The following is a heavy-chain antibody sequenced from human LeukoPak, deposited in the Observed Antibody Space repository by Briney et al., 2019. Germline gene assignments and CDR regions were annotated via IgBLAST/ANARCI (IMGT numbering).Heavy chain of an antibody. V-gene: IGHV4-39*07. CDR2: IYYSGSA. J-gene: IGHJ2*01. Sequence: SETLSLTCTVSGGSISSNNYYWGWIRQPPGKGLEWIGSIYYSGSAYYNPSLKSRVSISIDTSKNQFSLKLSSVTAADTAVYYCTREWDGDYWYFDLWGRGTLVTVSS. D-gene: IGHD4-17*01. CDR3: TREWDGDYWYFDL. CDR1: GGSISSNNYY.